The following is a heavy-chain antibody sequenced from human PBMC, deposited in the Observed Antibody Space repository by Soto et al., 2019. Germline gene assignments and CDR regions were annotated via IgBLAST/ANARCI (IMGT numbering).Heavy chain of an antibody. Sequence: TLSLSCPVSGGSISSGGFYWSWLRQDPGKGLEWIGYIHDSGSTYYNPSLKSRLTVSVDTSKNQFSLKLTSVTVADTAVYFCAREHRNYSDRSGYFHWGQGALVTVSS. CDR3: AREHRNYSDRSGYFH. V-gene: IGHV4-31*03. CDR2: IHDSGST. D-gene: IGHD3-22*01. J-gene: IGHJ4*02. CDR1: GGSISSGGFY.